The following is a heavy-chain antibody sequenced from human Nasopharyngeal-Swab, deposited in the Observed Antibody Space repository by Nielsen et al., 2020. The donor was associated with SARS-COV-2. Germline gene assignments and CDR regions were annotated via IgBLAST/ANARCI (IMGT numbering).Heavy chain of an antibody. D-gene: IGHD3-22*01. J-gene: IGHJ6*02. V-gene: IGHV1-69*04. CDR3: ARDCTGSSGYSPPHYYYYGMDV. CDR1: VGTFSSYA. Sequence: SVKVSCKASVGTFSSYAISWVRQAPGQGLEWMGRIIPILGIANYAQKFQGRVTITADKSTSTAYMELSSLRSEDTAVYYCARDCTGSSGYSPPHYYYYGMDVWGQGTTVTVSS. CDR2: IIPILGIA.